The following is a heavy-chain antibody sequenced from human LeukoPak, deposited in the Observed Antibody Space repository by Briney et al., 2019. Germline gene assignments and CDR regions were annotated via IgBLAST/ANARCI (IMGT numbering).Heavy chain of an antibody. J-gene: IGHJ3*02. CDR2: IYHSGST. Sequence: SETLSLTCAVSGYSISSGYYWGWIRPPPGKGLEWIGSIYHSGSTYYNPSLKSRVTISVDTSKNQLSLKLSSVTAADTAVYYCARPTYSGSYSGAFDIWGQGTMVTVSS. D-gene: IGHD1-26*01. CDR1: GYSISSGYY. V-gene: IGHV4-38-2*01. CDR3: ARPTYSGSYSGAFDI.